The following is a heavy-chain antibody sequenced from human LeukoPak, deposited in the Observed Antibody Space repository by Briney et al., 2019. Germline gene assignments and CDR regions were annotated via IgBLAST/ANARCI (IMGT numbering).Heavy chain of an antibody. CDR2: IYHSGST. V-gene: IGHV4-38-2*02. CDR1: GYSISSGYY. Sequence: PSETLSLTCTVSGYSISSGYYWGWIRQPPGKGLEWIGSIYHSGSTYYNPSLKSRVTISVDTSKNQFSLKLSSVTAADTAVYYCASLPLRLGELSFRFDPWGQGTLVTVSS. J-gene: IGHJ5*02. CDR3: ASLPLRLGELSFRFDP. D-gene: IGHD3-16*02.